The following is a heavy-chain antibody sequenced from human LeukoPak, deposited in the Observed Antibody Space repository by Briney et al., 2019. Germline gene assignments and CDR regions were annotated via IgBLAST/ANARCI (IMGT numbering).Heavy chain of an antibody. J-gene: IGHJ4*02. Sequence: GGSLRLSCAASGFTFSSYAMSWVRQAPGTGLEWVSAISGSGGSTYYADSVKGRFTISRDNSKNTLYLQMNSLRAEDTAVYYCAKDPRLWSGYYTGYFDYWGQGTLVTVSS. CDR2: ISGSGGST. CDR1: GFTFSSYA. V-gene: IGHV3-23*01. CDR3: AKDPRLWSGYYTGYFDY. D-gene: IGHD3-3*01.